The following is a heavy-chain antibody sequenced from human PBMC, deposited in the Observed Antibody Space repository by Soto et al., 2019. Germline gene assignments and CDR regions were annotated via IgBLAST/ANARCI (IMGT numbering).Heavy chain of an antibody. V-gene: IGHV3-23*01. CDR2: ISDSGGST. CDR1: GFTFSTCA. J-gene: IGHJ4*02. Sequence: GGSLRLSCAASGFTFSTCAMTWVRQAPGMGLQWVSAISDSGGSTYYADSVRGRFTISRDNSKNTLYLQLNSLGAEDTAVYYCAKDKPAAGSQWLVPIWGRGTLVTVSS. D-gene: IGHD6-19*01. CDR3: AKDKPAAGSQWLVPI.